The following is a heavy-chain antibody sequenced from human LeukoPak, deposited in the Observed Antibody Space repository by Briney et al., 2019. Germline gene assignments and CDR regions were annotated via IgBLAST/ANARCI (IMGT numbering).Heavy chain of an antibody. CDR3: ARDYCTNGVCSVSRD. D-gene: IGHD2-8*01. J-gene: IGHJ4*02. CDR2: INPSGGST. V-gene: IGHV1-46*01. Sequence: ASVNVSCKASGYTFTSYYMHWVRQAPGQGLEWMGIINPSGGSTSYAQKFQGRVTMTRDTSTSTVYMELSSLRSEDAAVYYCARDYCTNGVCSVSRDWGQGTMVTVSS. CDR1: GYTFTSYY.